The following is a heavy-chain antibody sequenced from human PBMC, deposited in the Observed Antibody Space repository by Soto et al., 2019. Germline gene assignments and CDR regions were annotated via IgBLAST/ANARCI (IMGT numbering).Heavy chain of an antibody. CDR3: ARKRGYSYGFDFDY. CDR1: GGSISSYY. J-gene: IGHJ4*02. D-gene: IGHD5-18*01. Sequence: SETLSLTCTVSGGSISSYYWSWIRQPPGKGLEWIGYIYYSGSTNYNPSLKSRVTISVDTSKNQFSLKLSTVTAADTAVYYCARKRGYSYGFDFDYWGQGTLVTVSS. CDR2: IYYSGST. V-gene: IGHV4-59*01.